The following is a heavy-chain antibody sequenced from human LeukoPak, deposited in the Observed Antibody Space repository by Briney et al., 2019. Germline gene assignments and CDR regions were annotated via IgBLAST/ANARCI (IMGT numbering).Heavy chain of an antibody. CDR1: GGSISSYY. J-gene: IGHJ6*03. CDR3: ARSSSTRLGDYYYYMDV. D-gene: IGHD2-2*01. CDR2: IYTSGST. V-gene: IGHV4-59*10. Sequence: SETLSLTCAVYGGSISSYYWSWIRQPAGKGLEWIGRIYTSGSTNYNPSLKSRVTISVDKSKNQFSLKLSSVTAADTAVYYCARSSSTRLGDYYYYMDVWGKGTTVTVSS.